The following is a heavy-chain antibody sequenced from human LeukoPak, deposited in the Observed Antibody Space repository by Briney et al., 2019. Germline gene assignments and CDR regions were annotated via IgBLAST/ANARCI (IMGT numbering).Heavy chain of an antibody. Sequence: SETLSLTCTVSSGSITNSSYYWGWIRQPPGKGLEWIGSIFYSGSTDYNPSLKSRVTISVDTSKNQFSLKLSSVTAADTAVYYCASLRSRGLLRYPFDYWGQGTLVTVSS. CDR3: ASLRSRGLLRYPFDY. D-gene: IGHD3-3*01. J-gene: IGHJ4*02. V-gene: IGHV4-39*07. CDR2: IFYSGST. CDR1: SGSITNSSYY.